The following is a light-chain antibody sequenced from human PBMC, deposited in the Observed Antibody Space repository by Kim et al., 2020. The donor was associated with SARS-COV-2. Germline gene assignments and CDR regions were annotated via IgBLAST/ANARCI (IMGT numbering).Light chain of an antibody. CDR1: QGISNN. CDR2: HAS. Sequence: DIQMSQSPSSLSASVGDRVTITCQASQGISNNLNWYQQKPGKAPKVLIYHASNLEAGVPSRFSGSGSGTDFTFTISSLQPEDIATYYCQHYDNVLFAFGPGTQVDIK. J-gene: IGKJ3*01. CDR3: QHYDNVLFA. V-gene: IGKV1-33*01.